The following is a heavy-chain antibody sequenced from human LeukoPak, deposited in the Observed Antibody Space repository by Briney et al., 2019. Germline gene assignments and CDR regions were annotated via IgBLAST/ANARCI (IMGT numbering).Heavy chain of an antibody. J-gene: IGHJ4*02. CDR1: GYTLTELS. D-gene: IGHD2/OR15-2a*01. V-gene: IGHV1-24*01. CDR2: FDPEDGET. Sequence: ASVKVSCKVSGYTLTELSMHWVRQAPGKGLEWMGGFDPEDGETIYAQKFQGRVTMTTDTSTSTAYMELRSLRSEDTAVYYCARGREYYAYWGQGTLVTVSS. CDR3: ARGREYYAY.